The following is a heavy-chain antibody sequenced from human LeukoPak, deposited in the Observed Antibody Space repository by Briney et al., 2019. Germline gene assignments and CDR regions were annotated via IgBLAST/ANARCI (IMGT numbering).Heavy chain of an antibody. Sequence: PGGSLRLSCAASGFIVSDDYISWVRQTPGKGLEWVSVIYRGGATFYADSVKGRFTISRDNSKNTVHLQMNSLRAEDTAVYYCASGGKYCTGGACYGDWGQGTLVTVSS. CDR3: ASGGKYCTGGACYGD. CDR1: GFIVSDDY. V-gene: IGHV3-53*01. J-gene: IGHJ4*02. D-gene: IGHD2-8*02. CDR2: IYRGGAT.